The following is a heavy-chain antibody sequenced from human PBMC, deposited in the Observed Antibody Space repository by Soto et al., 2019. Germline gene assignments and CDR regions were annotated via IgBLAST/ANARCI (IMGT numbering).Heavy chain of an antibody. V-gene: IGHV3-23*01. J-gene: IGHJ4*02. CDR2: ISGSGGST. CDR3: AKGKGRSSSSPARAPFDY. D-gene: IGHD6-6*01. CDR1: LFTFSSYA. Sequence: PRLSCAASLFTFSSYAMSWVRQAPGKGLEWVSAISGSGGSTYYADSVKGRFTISRDNSKNTLYLQMNSLRAEDTAVYYCAKGKGRSSSSPARAPFDYWGQGTLVTVSS.